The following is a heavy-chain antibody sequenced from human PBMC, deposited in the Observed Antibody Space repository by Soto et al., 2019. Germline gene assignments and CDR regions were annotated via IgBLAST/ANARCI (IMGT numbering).Heavy chain of an antibody. CDR2: ISGSGGST. J-gene: IGHJ6*02. CDR3: AKRTEYDSLYYYYGMDV. Sequence: PGGSLRLSCAASGFTFSSYAMSWVRQAPGKGLEWVSAISGSGGSTYYADSVKGRFTISRDNSKNTLYLQMNSLRAEDTAVYYCAKRTEYDSLYYYYGMDVWGQGTTVTVSS. CDR1: GFTFSSYA. V-gene: IGHV3-23*01. D-gene: IGHD3-3*01.